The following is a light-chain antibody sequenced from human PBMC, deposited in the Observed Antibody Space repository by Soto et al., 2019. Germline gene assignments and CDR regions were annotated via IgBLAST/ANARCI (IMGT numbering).Light chain of an antibody. CDR1: QSVRSN. V-gene: IGKV3-15*01. Sequence: EIVLTQSPGTLSLSPGERATLSCRASQSVRSNLAWYQQKPGQAPRLLIYGASTRATGIPARFTGSGSGTEFILTITSLQSEDSAVYYCQEYNTWPWTFGQGTKVDI. CDR2: GAS. CDR3: QEYNTWPWT. J-gene: IGKJ1*01.